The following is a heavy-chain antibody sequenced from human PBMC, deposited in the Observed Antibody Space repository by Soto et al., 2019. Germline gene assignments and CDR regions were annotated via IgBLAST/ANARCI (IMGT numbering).Heavy chain of an antibody. Sequence: GESLKISCKGSGYSFSNWWIAWVRQMPGKGLEYMGIIYPSDSQTRYSPSFQGQVTISADKSISTAYLQWSSLKASDTAIYYCARHGFYGDYSSNYFDPWGQGTLVTVS. CDR1: GYSFSNWW. V-gene: IGHV5-51*01. CDR3: ARHGFYGDYSSNYFDP. CDR2: IYPSDSQT. D-gene: IGHD4-17*01. J-gene: IGHJ5*02.